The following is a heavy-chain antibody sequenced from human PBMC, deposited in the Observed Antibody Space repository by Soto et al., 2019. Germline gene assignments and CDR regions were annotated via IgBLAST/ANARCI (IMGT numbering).Heavy chain of an antibody. CDR1: GFTFSSHA. J-gene: IGHJ4*02. D-gene: IGHD3-22*01. Sequence: PGGSLRLSCAASGFTFSSHAMSWVRQAPGKGLEWVSGIGGRATSAYYADSVKGRFAISRDNAYNTLFLQLNSLRAEDTAVYYCAKSRYSDSSGDYYDFWGQGTLVTVSS. V-gene: IGHV3-23*01. CDR3: AKSRYSDSSGDYYDF. CDR2: IGGRATSA.